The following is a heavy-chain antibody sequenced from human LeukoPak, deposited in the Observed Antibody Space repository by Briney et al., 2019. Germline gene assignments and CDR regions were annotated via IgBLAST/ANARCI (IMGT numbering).Heavy chain of an antibody. V-gene: IGHV4-39*02. CDR2: IYNSGST. Sequence: SETLSLTCTVSGDSISTSRYAWGWIRQSPGKGLEWIGTIYNSGSTNLNPSLKTRVTMSVAASKNHFSLNLNSVTAADTALYFCARVALTGEGGRGYFNLWGRGNLVSVSS. CDR3: ARVALTGEGGRGYFNL. D-gene: IGHD3-16*01. CDR1: GDSISTSRYA. J-gene: IGHJ2*01.